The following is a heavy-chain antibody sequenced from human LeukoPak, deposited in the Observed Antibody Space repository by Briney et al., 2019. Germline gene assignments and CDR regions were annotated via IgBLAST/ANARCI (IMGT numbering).Heavy chain of an antibody. CDR2: IIPTFGTA. Sequence: SVKVSCKASGGTFSSYAISWVRQAPGQGLEWMGGIIPTFGTANYAQKFQGRVTITTDESTSTAYMELSSLRSEDTAVYYCARGFVLRFLEWSHPPDYYYMDVWGKGTTVTVSS. V-gene: IGHV1-69*05. D-gene: IGHD3-3*01. CDR3: ARGFVLRFLEWSHPPDYYYMDV. CDR1: GGTFSSYA. J-gene: IGHJ6*03.